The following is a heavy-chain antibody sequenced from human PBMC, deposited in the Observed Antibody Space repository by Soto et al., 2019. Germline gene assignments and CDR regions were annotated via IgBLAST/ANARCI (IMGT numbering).Heavy chain of an antibody. CDR3: ARSVSTIAARPDY. CDR2: INPNSGGT. CDR1: GYTFTGYY. J-gene: IGHJ4*02. V-gene: IGHV1-2*02. D-gene: IGHD6-6*01. Sequence: AAVKVSCKACGYTFTGYYMHWVRQAPGQGLEWMGWINPNSGGTNYAQKFQGRVTMTRGTSISTAYMELSRLRSDDTAVYYCARSVSTIAARPDYWGQGTLVTVSS.